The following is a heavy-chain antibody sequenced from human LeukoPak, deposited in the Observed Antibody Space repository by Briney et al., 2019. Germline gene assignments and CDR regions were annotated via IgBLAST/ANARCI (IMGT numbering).Heavy chain of an antibody. D-gene: IGHD2-15*01. J-gene: IGHJ4*02. CDR1: GFTFSDYY. CDR2: ISRSGSTI. CDR3: ARDLFESTVVVGY. V-gene: IGHV3-11*01. Sequence: GGSLRLSCAASGFTFSDYYMSWIRQAPGKGLEWVSYISRSGSTIYYADSVKGRFTISRDNAKNSLYLQMNSLRAEDTAVYYCARDLFESTVVVGYWGQGTLVTVSS.